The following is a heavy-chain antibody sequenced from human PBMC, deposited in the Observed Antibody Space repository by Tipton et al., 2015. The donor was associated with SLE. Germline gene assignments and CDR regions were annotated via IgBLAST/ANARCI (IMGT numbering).Heavy chain of an antibody. Sequence: QLVQSGAEVKKPGESVKISCKGSGFTFTSYWTGWVRQLPGKGLEWMGIIYPGDSDTRYSLSFQGQVTISADKSITTAYLQWSSLKASDTAMYYCAKGKSGSYRDVFNIWGQGTMVTVSS. J-gene: IGHJ3*02. CDR3: AKGKSGSYRDVFNI. D-gene: IGHD3-10*01. V-gene: IGHV5-51*03. CDR1: GFTFTSYW. CDR2: IYPGDSDT.